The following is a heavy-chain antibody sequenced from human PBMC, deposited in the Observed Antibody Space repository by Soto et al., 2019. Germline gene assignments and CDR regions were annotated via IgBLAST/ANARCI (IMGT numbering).Heavy chain of an antibody. CDR1: GYAFTTYG. V-gene: IGHV1-18*01. D-gene: IGHD1-1*01. CDR2: ISAHNGNT. J-gene: IGHJ4*02. Sequence: QVHLVQSGAEVKKPGASVKVSCKGSGYAFTTYGITWVRQAPGQGLEWMGWISAHNGNTNYAQKLQGRVTVTRDTSKSTAYMELRSLRSDDTAVYYCARGRYGDDWGQVALVTVSS. CDR3: ARGRYGDD.